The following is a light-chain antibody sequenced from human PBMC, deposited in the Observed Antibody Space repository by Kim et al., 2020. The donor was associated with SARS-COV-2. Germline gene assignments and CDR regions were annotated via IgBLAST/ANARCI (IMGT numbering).Light chain of an antibody. J-gene: IGLJ1*01. CDR2: DVS. CDR1: SSDVGGYNY. Sequence: QSALTQPASVSGSPGQSITISCTGTSSDVGGYNYVSWYQQHPDKAPKLMIYDVSNRPSGISNRFSCSKSGNTASLTISGLQAEDEADYYCSSYTSSSTLVFGTGTKVTVL. CDR3: SSYTSSSTLV. V-gene: IGLV2-14*03.